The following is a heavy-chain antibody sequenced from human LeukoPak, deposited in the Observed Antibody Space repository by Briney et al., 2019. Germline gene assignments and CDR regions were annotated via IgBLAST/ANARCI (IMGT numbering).Heavy chain of an antibody. D-gene: IGHD6-6*01. V-gene: IGHV1-69*01. J-gene: IGHJ6*02. CDR2: IIPIFGTA. CDR3: ARLPLRSIAVGYYGMDV. Sequence: ASVKVSCKASGGTFSSYAISWVRQAPGQGLEWMGGIIPIFGTANYAQKFQGRVTITADESTSTAYMEPSSLRSEDTAVYYCARLPLRSIAVGYYGMDVWGQGTTVTVSS. CDR1: GGTFSSYA.